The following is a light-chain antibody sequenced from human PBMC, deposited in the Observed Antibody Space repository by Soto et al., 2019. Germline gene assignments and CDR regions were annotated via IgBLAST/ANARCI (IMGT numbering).Light chain of an antibody. CDR1: SSDIGAYDY. CDR2: EVN. V-gene: IGLV2-14*01. Sequence: QAVVTQPASLSGSPGQSITISCTGTSSDIGAYDYVSWFQQHPGKAPKLMISEVNNRPSGVSNRFSGSKSGNTAYLTISGLQVEDEAEYFCSSFTTTSTHVFGTGTQLTV. CDR3: SSFTTTSTHV. J-gene: IGLJ1*01.